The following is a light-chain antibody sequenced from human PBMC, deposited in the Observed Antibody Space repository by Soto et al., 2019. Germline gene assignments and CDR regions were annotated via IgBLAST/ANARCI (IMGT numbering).Light chain of an antibody. CDR2: KGS. CDR3: MRGTQWSLT. J-gene: IGKJ4*01. V-gene: IGKV2-30*01. CDR1: QSLVYSDGNTY. Sequence: DVVMTQSPLSLPVTLGQPASISCRSSQSLVYSDGNTYLNRVQQRPGQSPRRLIYKGSNRDSGVPERFSGSGSGTDLTMKISRVEAEDVAVYYCMRGTQWSLTFGGGTKVAIK.